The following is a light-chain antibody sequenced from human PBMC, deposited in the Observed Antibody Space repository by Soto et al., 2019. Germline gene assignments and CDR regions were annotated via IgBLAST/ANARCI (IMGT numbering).Light chain of an antibody. J-gene: IGKJ2*01. CDR3: MQALQTPYT. V-gene: IGKV2-28*01. CDR2: LGS. Sequence: EIVMTQSPLSLPVTPGEPASISCRSSQSLLHSNGYTYLDWYLQKPGQSPQLLIYLGSNRDSGVPHRLSGSESGTDFTLKISRVEAEDVGVYYCMQALQTPYTFGQGTKLEIK. CDR1: QSLLHSNGYTY.